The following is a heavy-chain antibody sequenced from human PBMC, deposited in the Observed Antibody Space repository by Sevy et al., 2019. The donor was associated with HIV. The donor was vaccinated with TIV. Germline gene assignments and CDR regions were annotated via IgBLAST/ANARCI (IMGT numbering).Heavy chain of an antibody. CDR3: ARSISWYASFDY. D-gene: IGHD6-13*01. J-gene: IGHJ4*02. V-gene: IGHV1-69*13. CDR2: IIPQLGTP. Sequence: ASVKVSCKASGRTFSNYAISWVRQSPGQGLEGMGGIIPQLGTPNYVQKFQGRVTITADESTSTAYMELSSLRSEDTAIYYCARSISWYASFDYWGQGTLVTVSS. CDR1: GRTFSNYA.